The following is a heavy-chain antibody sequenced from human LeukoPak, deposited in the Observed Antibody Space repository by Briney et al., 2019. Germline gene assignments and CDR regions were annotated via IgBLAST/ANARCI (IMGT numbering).Heavy chain of an antibody. CDR1: GYTFTGYY. D-gene: IGHD1-26*01. Sequence: ASVKVSCKASGYTFTGYYMHWVRQAPGQGLEWMGWINPSSGGTNYAQKFQGRVTMTRDTSISTAYMELSRLRSDDTAVYYCAREIHSESKDWFDPWGQGTLVTVSS. V-gene: IGHV1-2*02. CDR2: INPSSGGT. J-gene: IGHJ5*02. CDR3: AREIHSESKDWFDP.